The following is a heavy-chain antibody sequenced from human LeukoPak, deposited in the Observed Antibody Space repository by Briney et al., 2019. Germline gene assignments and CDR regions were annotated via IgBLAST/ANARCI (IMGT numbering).Heavy chain of an antibody. CDR2: IRYGGSNK. V-gene: IGHV3-30*02. CDR1: GFTFSSYG. D-gene: IGHD2-15*01. J-gene: IGHJ4*02. CDR3: AKDAIPGYCSGGSCYSLDY. Sequence: PAGGSLRLSCAASGFTFSSYGMHWVRQAPGKGLEWVAFIRYGGSNKYYADFVKGRFTISRDNSKNTLYLQMNSLRAEDTAVYYCAKDAIPGYCSGGSCYSLDYWGQGTLVTVSS.